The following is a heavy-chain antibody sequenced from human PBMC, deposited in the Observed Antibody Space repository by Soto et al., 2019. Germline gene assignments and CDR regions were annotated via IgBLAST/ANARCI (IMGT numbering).Heavy chain of an antibody. V-gene: IGHV3-9*01. CDR2: ISWKSGSI. J-gene: IGHJ6*02. CDR1: GFSFGDYG. Sequence: EVQLVESGGDLVQPGRSLRLSCAASGFSFGDYGMHWVRQAPGKGLEWVSGISWKSGSIGYADSVKGRFTISRDNAKKSLYLQMNSLRAEDTALYYCAKSTGGTANGLDVWGQGTTVTVSS. CDR3: AKSTGGTANGLDV. D-gene: IGHD2-8*02.